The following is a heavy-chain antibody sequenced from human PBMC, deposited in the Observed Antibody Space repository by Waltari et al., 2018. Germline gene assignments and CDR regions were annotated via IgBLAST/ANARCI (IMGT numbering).Heavy chain of an antibody. V-gene: IGHV4-38-2*02. J-gene: IGHJ4*02. CDR3: ARDPAGFDY. CDR2: IYHSGST. CDR1: GYSISSGYY. Sequence: QVQLQESGPGLVKPSETLSLTCAVSGYSISSGYYWGWIRQPPGKGLEWIGSIYHSGSTYYNPSLKSRVTIAVDTSKNQFSRKRSSVTAADTAVYYCARDPAGFDYWGQGTLVTVSS.